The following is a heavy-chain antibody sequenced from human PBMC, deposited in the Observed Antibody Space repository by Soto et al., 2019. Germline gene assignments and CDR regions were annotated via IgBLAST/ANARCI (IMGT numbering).Heavy chain of an antibody. CDR3: AGDPDSHYNDSHASSYP. CDR1: GGTFSTYT. J-gene: IGHJ5*02. Sequence: GASVKVSCKASGGTFSTYTITWVRQAPGQGLGWKGRIIPIIGIINYAQKFQGRVTISADKFTGTAYMELTGLRSDDTAVYFCAGDPDSHYNDSHASSYPWGQGTLVTVSS. D-gene: IGHD4-4*01. V-gene: IGHV1-69*04. CDR2: IIPIIGII.